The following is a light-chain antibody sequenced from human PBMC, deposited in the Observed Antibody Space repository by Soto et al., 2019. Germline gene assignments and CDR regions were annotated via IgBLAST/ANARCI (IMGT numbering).Light chain of an antibody. J-gene: IGKJ4*01. CDR2: DAS. CDR3: QQRDNWLT. CDR1: QSVSSY. V-gene: IGKV3-11*01. Sequence: EIILTQSPATLSLSQHGRATLSCRASQSVSSYLAWYQQKPGQVPRLLIYDASNRATGIPARFSGSGSGTDFTLTISSLEPEDFAIYYCQQRDNWLTFGGGSMVDIK.